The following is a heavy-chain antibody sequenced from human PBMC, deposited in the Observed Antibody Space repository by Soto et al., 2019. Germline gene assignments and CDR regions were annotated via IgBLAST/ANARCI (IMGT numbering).Heavy chain of an antibody. J-gene: IGHJ3*02. V-gene: IGHV1-69*01. CDR1: GGTFSSYA. D-gene: IGHD2-21*02. CDR2: IIPIFGTA. Sequence: QVQLVQSGAEVKKPGSSVKVSCKASGGTFSSYAISWVRQAPGQELEWMGGIIPIFGTANYAQKFQDRVTITADESTSTAYMELSSLRSEDTAVYYCVVTAIGLGGAFDIWGQGTMVTVTS. CDR3: VVTAIGLGGAFDI.